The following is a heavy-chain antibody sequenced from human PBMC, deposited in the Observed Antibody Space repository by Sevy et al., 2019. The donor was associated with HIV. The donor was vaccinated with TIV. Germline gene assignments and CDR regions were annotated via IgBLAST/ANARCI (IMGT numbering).Heavy chain of an antibody. V-gene: IGHV3-21*01. CDR1: RFTFSNYN. Sequence: GGSLRLSCAASRFTFSNYNMNWVRQAPGKGLEWVSSITSSSKFKYYSDSLKGRLTISRDDAKNSVFLQINSLRVEDTAVYYCARAGGLVDGGMDVWGQGTTVTVSS. J-gene: IGHJ6*02. CDR2: ITSSSKFK. CDR3: ARAGGLVDGGMDV. D-gene: IGHD3-16*01.